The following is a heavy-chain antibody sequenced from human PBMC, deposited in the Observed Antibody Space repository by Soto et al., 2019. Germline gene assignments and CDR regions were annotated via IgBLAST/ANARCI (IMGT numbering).Heavy chain of an antibody. J-gene: IGHJ2*01. CDR3: ARKPGYGDYFWFFDL. CDR2: FDPEDGET. Sequence: ASVKVTCKVSGYALTELSMHWVRQAPGKGLEWMGGFDPEDGETIYAQKFQGRVTITADKSTSTAYMELSSLRSEDTAVYYCARKPGYGDYFWFFDLWGRGTLVTVSS. V-gene: IGHV1-24*01. D-gene: IGHD4-17*01. CDR1: GYALTELS.